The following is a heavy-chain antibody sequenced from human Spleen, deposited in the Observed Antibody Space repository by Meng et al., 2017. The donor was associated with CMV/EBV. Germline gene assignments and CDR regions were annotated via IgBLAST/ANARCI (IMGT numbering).Heavy chain of an antibody. V-gene: IGHV4-34*01. CDR2: INHSGST. Sequence: GAPSNVDYWSWIRQPPGKGLEWIGEINHSGSTDYNPSLRSRVTVSADTSKNQFSLKLSSVTAADTAVYYCASYYDSSGYYHYYGMDVWGQGTVVTVSS. CDR1: GAPSNVDY. J-gene: IGHJ6*02. D-gene: IGHD3-22*01. CDR3: ASYYDSSGYYHYYGMDV.